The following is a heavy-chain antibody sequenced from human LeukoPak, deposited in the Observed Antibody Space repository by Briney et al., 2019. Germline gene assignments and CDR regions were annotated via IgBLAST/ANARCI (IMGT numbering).Heavy chain of an antibody. J-gene: IGHJ4*02. V-gene: IGHV1-69*13. D-gene: IGHD6-13*01. CDR1: GGTFSSYA. Sequence: GASVKVSCKASGGTFSSYAISWVRQAPGQGLEWMGGIIPIFGTANYAQKFQGRVTITADESTSTAYMELSGLRSEDTAVYYCARGAYSTEGYFDYWGQGTLVTVSS. CDR3: ARGAYSTEGYFDY. CDR2: IIPIFGTA.